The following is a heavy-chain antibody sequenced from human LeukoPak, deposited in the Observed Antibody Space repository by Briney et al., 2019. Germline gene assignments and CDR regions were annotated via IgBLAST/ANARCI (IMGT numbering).Heavy chain of an antibody. D-gene: IGHD3-10*01. Sequence: ASVKVSCKASGYTFASYGIHWVRQAPGQGLEWMGGINAGNDNTKYSQKFQDRVTITRDTSASVVYMELSSLRSEDTAVYYCARANYGSGTRWLDPWGQGTLVIVSS. CDR3: ARANYGSGTRWLDP. J-gene: IGHJ5*02. V-gene: IGHV1-3*01. CDR1: GYTFASYG. CDR2: INAGNDNT.